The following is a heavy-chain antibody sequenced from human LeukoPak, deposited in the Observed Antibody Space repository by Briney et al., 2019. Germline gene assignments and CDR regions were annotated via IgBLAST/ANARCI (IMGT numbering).Heavy chain of an antibody. V-gene: IGHV4-59*01. CDR1: GGSISSYY. D-gene: IGHD2-21*02. J-gene: IGHJ4*02. CDR2: IYYSGST. CDR3: STGDYYYYFDY. Sequence: SETLSLTCTVSGGSISSYYWSWIRQPPGKGLEWIGYIYYSGSTNYNPSLKSRVTISVDTSKNQFSLKLSSVTAADTAVYYCSTGDYYYYFDYWGQGTLVTISS.